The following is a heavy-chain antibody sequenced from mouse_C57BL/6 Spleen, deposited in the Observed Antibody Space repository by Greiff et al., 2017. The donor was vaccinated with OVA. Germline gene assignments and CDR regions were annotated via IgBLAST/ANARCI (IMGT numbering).Heavy chain of an antibody. Sequence: VQLQQSGPELVKPGASVKISCKASGYTFTDYYMNWVKQSHGKSLEWIGDINPNNGGTSYNQKFKGKATLTVDKSSSTAYMELRSLASEDSAVYYCARRLPYWYFDVWGTGTTVTVSS. CDR2: INPNNGGT. J-gene: IGHJ1*03. CDR3: ARRLPYWYFDV. CDR1: GYTFTDYY. V-gene: IGHV1-26*01.